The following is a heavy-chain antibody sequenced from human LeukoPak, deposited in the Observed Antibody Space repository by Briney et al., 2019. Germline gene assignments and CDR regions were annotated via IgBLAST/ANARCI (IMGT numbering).Heavy chain of an antibody. Sequence: PGKSLRLSCAASGLSLTTHGMHWVRQAPGKGLEWVAVIWYDGSNKYYADSVKGRFTISRDNSKNTLYLQMNSLRAEDTALYYCAKDIEWFPNDAFDIWGQGTMVTVSS. D-gene: IGHD3-10*01. CDR1: GLSLTTHG. CDR3: AKDIEWFPNDAFDI. J-gene: IGHJ3*02. CDR2: IWYDGSNK. V-gene: IGHV3-33*06.